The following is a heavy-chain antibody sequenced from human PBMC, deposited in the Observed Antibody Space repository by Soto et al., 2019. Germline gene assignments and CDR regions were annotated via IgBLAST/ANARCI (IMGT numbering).Heavy chain of an antibody. CDR2: LSAHNGNT. Sequence: QVHLVQSGAEVKKPGASVKVSCTGSGYGFTTYGITWVRQAPGQGLEWMAWLSAHNGNTNYAQKLQGRVTVTRDTSSSTAYMELRSLRSDDTAVYYCARGRYGDYWGQGALVTVSS. V-gene: IGHV1-18*01. J-gene: IGHJ4*02. D-gene: IGHD1-1*01. CDR1: GYGFTTYG. CDR3: ARGRYGDY.